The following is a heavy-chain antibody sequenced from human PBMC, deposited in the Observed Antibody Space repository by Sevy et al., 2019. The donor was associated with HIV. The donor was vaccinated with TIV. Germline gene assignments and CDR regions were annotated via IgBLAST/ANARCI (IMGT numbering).Heavy chain of an antibody. CDR1: GFSISNNY. D-gene: IGHD2-15*01. CDR2: MYSVGSP. V-gene: IGHV3-53*01. Sequence: GGSLRLSCAASGFSISNNYTAWVRQAPGKGLEWVSVMYSVGSPYYVDSVKGRFALSRDMSTNTVYLQMNSVRAEDTAVYYCARGYCGGGSCTAFDPWGQGTLVTVSS. J-gene: IGHJ5*02. CDR3: ARGYCGGGSCTAFDP.